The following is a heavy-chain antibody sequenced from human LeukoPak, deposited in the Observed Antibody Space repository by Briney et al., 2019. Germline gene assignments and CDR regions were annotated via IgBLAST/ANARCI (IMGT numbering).Heavy chain of an antibody. CDR2: IYWDDDK. J-gene: IGHJ4*02. V-gene: IGHV2-5*02. CDR3: AHTLLGSGSYYEMGYFDY. CDR1: GFSLSTSGVG. Sequence: SGPTLVKPPQTLTLTCTFSGFSLSTSGVGVGWIRQPPGKALEWLALIYWDDDKRYSPSLKSRLTITKDTSKNQVVLTMTNMDPVDTATYYCAHTLLGSGSYYEMGYFDYWGQGTLVTVSS. D-gene: IGHD3-10*01.